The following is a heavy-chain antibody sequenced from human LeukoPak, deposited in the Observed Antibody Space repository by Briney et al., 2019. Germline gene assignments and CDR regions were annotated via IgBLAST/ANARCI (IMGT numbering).Heavy chain of an antibody. CDR2: IKEDGSEK. Sequence: GGSLRLSCAASGFTFSNYWMSWVRQAPGKGLEWVANIKEDGSEKYYVDSVEGRFTISRDNAKNSLYLQMNSLRAEDTAVYYCAKDAPSRVVVVAAREGDNWFDPWGQGTLVTVSS. D-gene: IGHD2-15*01. J-gene: IGHJ5*02. V-gene: IGHV3-7*05. CDR1: GFTFSNYW. CDR3: AKDAPSRVVVVAAREGDNWFDP.